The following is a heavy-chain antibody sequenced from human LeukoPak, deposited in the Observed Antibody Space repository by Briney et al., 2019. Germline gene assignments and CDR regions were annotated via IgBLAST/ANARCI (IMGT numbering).Heavy chain of an antibody. Sequence: ASVKVSCKASGYTFTSYGISWVRQAPGQGLEWMGWISAYNGNTNYAQKLQGRVTMTTDTSTSTAYMELRSLKSDDTAVYYCAIHGSGSYNLRDYYYGMDVWGQGTTVTVSS. J-gene: IGHJ6*02. CDR2: ISAYNGNT. CDR1: GYTFTSYG. CDR3: AIHGSGSYNLRDYYYGMDV. V-gene: IGHV1-18*01. D-gene: IGHD3-10*01.